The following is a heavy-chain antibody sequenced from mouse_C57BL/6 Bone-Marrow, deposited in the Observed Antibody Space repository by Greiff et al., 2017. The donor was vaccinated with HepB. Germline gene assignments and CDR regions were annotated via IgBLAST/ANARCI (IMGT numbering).Heavy chain of an antibody. J-gene: IGHJ2*01. Sequence: VQLQQPGAELVKPGASVKLSCKASGYTFTSYWMHWVKQRPGQGLAWIGMIHPNSGSTHYNEKFKSKATLTVDKSSSTAYMQLSSLTSEDSAVYYCTRRGIYDYALYYWGQGTTLTVSS. CDR1: GYTFTSYW. V-gene: IGHV1-64*01. CDR2: IHPNSGST. CDR3: TRRGIYDYALYY. D-gene: IGHD2-4*01.